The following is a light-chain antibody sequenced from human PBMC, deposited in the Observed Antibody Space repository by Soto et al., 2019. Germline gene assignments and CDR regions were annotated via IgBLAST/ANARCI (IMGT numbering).Light chain of an antibody. J-gene: IGKJ2*01. CDR2: AAS. CDR1: QSISSY. V-gene: IGKV1-39*01. CDR3: QQSYSTPQT. Sequence: DIPMTQSPSSLSASVGDRVTITCRASQSISSYFNWYQQKPGKAPKLLIYAASSLQSGVTSRFSGSGSGTDFTLSISSLQPEDFATYYCQQSYSTPQTFGQGTKLEIK.